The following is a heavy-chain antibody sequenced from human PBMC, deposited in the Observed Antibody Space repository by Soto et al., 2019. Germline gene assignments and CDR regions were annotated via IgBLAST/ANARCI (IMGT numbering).Heavy chain of an antibody. CDR1: GGAISSGGYY. V-gene: IGHV4-31*03. CDR3: AGIYSGNTGGTLRY. CDR2: IYYSGST. J-gene: IGHJ4*02. Sequence: QVQLQESGPGLVKPSQTLSLTCTVSGGAISSGGYYWSWISQHPGKGLEWIGYIYYSGSTYYNPSFKSRVTISVDTSKAQIHLKLSYVTAADTAVYYCAGIYSGNTGGTLRYWGQGTLVNVSS. D-gene: IGHD1-26*01.